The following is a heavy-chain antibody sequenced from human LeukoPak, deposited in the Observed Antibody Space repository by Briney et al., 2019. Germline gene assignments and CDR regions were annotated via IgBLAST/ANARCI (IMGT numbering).Heavy chain of an antibody. CDR3: ARSPFDPAATFFDY. V-gene: IGHV4-30-4*08. Sequence: SETLSLTCTVSGGSISSGDYYWSWIRQPPGEGLEWIGYIYYSGSTYYNPSLKSRVTISVDTSKNQFSLKLSSVTAADTAVYYCARSPFDPAATFFDYWGQGTLVTVSS. CDR1: GGSISSGDYY. J-gene: IGHJ4*02. D-gene: IGHD2-2*01. CDR2: IYYSGST.